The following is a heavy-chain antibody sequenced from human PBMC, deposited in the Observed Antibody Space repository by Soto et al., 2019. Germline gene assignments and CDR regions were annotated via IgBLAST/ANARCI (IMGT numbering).Heavy chain of an antibody. J-gene: IGHJ4*02. CDR3: AREVDY. CDR1: GYTFTNYD. CDR2: ISAYIGNT. V-gene: IGHV1-18*01. Sequence: VQLVQSGAEVKQPGASVKVSCKASGYTFTNYDISWVRQAPGQGLEWIGWISAYIGNTNYAQNVQDRVTMTTDTSTSTAYMELRSLRSDDTAVYYCAREVDYWGQGTLVSVSS.